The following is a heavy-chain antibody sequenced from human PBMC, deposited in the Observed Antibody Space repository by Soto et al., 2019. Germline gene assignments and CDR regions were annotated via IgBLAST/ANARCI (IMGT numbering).Heavy chain of an antibody. Sequence: PGGSLRLSCAASGFTFSSYAMSWVRQAPGKGLEWVSAISGSGGSTYYADSVKGRFTISRDNSKNTLYLQMNSLRAEDTAVYYCAKDGWIFGVTEAWDYWGQGTLVTVSS. V-gene: IGHV3-23*01. CDR3: AKDGWIFGVTEAWDY. J-gene: IGHJ4*02. CDR1: GFTFSSYA. CDR2: ISGSGGST. D-gene: IGHD3-3*01.